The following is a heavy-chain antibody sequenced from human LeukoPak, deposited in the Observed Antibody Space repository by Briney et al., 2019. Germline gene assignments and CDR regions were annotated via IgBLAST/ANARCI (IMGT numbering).Heavy chain of an antibody. V-gene: IGHV1-8*01. CDR3: ARGPPNWGYDY. J-gene: IGHJ4*02. CDR2: MSPNSGDT. CDR1: GYTFTSYD. D-gene: IGHD7-27*01. Sequence: ASVKVSCKASGYTFTSYDLNWVRQATGQRPEWMGWMSPNSGDTGYAQKFQDRVTMTRSTSISTAYMELSSLRSDDTAVYYCARGPPNWGYDYWGPGTLVTVSS.